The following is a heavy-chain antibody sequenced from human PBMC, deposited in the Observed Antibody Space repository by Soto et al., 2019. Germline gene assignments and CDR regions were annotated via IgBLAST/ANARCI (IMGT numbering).Heavy chain of an antibody. CDR3: TTATAVADIRDY. J-gene: IGHJ4*02. D-gene: IGHD6-19*01. Sequence: PGGSLRLSCAASGFTFSNAWMSWVRQAPGKGLEWVGRIKSKTDGGTTDYAAPVKGRFTISRDDSKNTLYLQMNSLKTEDTAVYYCTTATAVADIRDYWGQGTLVTVSS. CDR1: GFTFSNAW. CDR2: IKSKTDGGTT. V-gene: IGHV3-15*01.